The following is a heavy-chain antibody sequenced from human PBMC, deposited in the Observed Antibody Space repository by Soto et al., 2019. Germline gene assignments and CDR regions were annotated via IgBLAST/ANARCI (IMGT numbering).Heavy chain of an antibody. CDR1: GFTFSSYW. D-gene: IGHD1-7*01. Sequence: PGGSLRLSCAASGFTFSSYWMSWVRQAPGKGLEWVANIKQDGSEKYYVDSVKGRFTISRDNAKNSLYLQMNSLRAEDTAVYYCARDRNWNYPPGHDYWGQGTLVTVSS. CDR2: IKQDGSEK. J-gene: IGHJ4*02. V-gene: IGHV3-7*01. CDR3: ARDRNWNYPPGHDY.